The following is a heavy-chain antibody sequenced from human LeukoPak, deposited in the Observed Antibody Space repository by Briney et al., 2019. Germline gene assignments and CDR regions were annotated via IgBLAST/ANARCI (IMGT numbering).Heavy chain of an antibody. J-gene: IGHJ4*02. D-gene: IGHD2-15*01. Sequence: PSETLSLTCTVSGGSISSGDYLWSWLRQPPGKGLEWIGYISYSGSTYSNPSLKSRVTISIDTSKNQFSLKLSSVTAADTAVYYCARGWNYFGYWGQGTLVTVSS. CDR2: ISYSGST. CDR1: GGSISSGDYL. CDR3: ARGWNYFGY. V-gene: IGHV4-30-4*01.